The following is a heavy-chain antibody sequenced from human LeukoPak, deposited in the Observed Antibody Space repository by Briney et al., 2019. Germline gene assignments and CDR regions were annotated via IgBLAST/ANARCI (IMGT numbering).Heavy chain of an antibody. V-gene: IGHV4-39*01. J-gene: IGHJ3*01. CDR2: IYYNGRT. CDR3: ARITDRTIFGEIMHGFDV. Sequence: SETLSLTCTVSGGSISSGANFWTWIRQPPGEGLEWIGNIYYNGRTYYSPSLKSRGTISVDTSNNQFSLKLNSVTAADTAVYYCARITDRTIFGEIMHGFDVWGQGTPVTVSS. CDR1: GGSISSGANF. D-gene: IGHD3-3*01.